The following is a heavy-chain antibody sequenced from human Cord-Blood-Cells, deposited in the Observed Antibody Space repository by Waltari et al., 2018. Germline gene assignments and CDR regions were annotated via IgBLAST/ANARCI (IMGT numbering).Heavy chain of an antibody. CDR1: GFPFSSYA. Sequence: QVQLVESGGGVVQPGRSLRLSCAASGFPFSSYAMHWVRQAPGKGLEWVAVISYDGSNKYYADSVKGRFTISRDNSKNTLYLQMNSLRAEDTAVYYCARENPNGAGSYFDYWGQGTLVTVSS. J-gene: IGHJ4*02. D-gene: IGHD3-10*01. CDR2: ISYDGSNK. CDR3: ARENPNGAGSYFDY. V-gene: IGHV3-30-3*01.